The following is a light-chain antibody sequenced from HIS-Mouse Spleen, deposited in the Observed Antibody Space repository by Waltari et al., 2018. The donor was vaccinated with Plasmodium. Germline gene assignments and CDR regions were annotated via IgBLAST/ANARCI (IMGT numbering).Light chain of an antibody. Sequence: DIQMTQSPSSLSASVGDRVTIPCRARQSISNYLNLYQQKPGKAPKLLNYAASSLQSGVPSRFSSSGSGTDFTLTISSLQPEDFATYYCQQSYSTWTFGQGTKVEIK. CDR1: QSISNY. J-gene: IGKJ1*01. CDR2: AAS. V-gene: IGKV1-39*01. CDR3: QQSYSTWT.